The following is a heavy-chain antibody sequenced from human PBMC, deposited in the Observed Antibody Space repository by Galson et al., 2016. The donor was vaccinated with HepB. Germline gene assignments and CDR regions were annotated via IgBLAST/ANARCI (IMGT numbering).Heavy chain of an antibody. CDR3: ARYRTSRAALDY. V-gene: IGHV3-11*06. CDR1: GFTFSDFY. J-gene: IGHJ4*02. CDR2: ISSGGRDT. Sequence: SLRLSCAASGFTFSDFYMAWIRQAPGKGLEYVSHISSGGRDTNYADSVKGRFTISRDNAKRSLYLQMNSLRAEDTAVYYCARYRTSRAALDYWGQGTLVTVSS. D-gene: IGHD6-6*01.